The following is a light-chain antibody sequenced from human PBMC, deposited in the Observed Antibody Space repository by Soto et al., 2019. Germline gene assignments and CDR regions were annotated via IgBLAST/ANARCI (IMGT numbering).Light chain of an antibody. CDR2: AAS. CDR3: QQSYRTLT. J-gene: IGKJ4*01. Sequence: DIQMTQSPSSLSASVGDRVTITCRASQTISIYLNWYQQKPGKAPKLLIYAASSLQSGVPSRFSDSVSGTDFTLTISSLQPEDSATYYCQQSYRTLTFGGGTNVEIK. V-gene: IGKV1-39*01. CDR1: QTISIY.